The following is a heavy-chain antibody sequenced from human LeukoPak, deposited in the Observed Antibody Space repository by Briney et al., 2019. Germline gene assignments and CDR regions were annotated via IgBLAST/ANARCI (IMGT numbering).Heavy chain of an antibody. CDR1: GYSFTSYW. J-gene: IGHJ4*02. CDR2: IYPGDSDT. CDR3: ARHNFRHKLGMKYYFDY. Sequence: GESLQISCKGSGYSFTSYWIGWVRQMPGKGLEWMGIIYPGDSDTRYSPSFQGQVTISADKSISTAYLQWSSLKASDTAMYYCARHNFRHKLGMKYYFDYWGQGTLVTVSS. V-gene: IGHV5-51*01. D-gene: IGHD7-27*01.